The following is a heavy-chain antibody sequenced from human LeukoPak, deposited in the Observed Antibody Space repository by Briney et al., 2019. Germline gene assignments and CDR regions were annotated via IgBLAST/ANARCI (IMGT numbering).Heavy chain of an antibody. CDR2: IYYRGST. J-gene: IGHJ5*02. D-gene: IGHD3-3*01. CDR1: GGSISSSTYY. Sequence: SETLSLTCSVSGGSISSSTYYWGWIRQPPGKGLEWIGTIYYRGSTYYNPSLKSRVTISVDTSKNQFSLKLTSVTAADTAVYYCARLGRTYYDFWSGPWGQGTLVTVSS. CDR3: ARLGRTYYDFWSGP. V-gene: IGHV4-39*01.